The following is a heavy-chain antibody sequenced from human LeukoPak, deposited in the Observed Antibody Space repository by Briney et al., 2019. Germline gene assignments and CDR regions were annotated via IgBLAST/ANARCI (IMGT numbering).Heavy chain of an antibody. Sequence: ASVKVSCKASGGTFSSYAISWVRQAPGQGLERMGGIIPIFGTANYAQKLQGRVTMTTDTSTSTAYMELRSLRSDDTAVYYCASGAPFDYSNYFDYWGQGTLVTVSS. J-gene: IGHJ4*02. CDR1: GGTFSSYA. CDR3: ASGAPFDYSNYFDY. D-gene: IGHD4-11*01. V-gene: IGHV1-69*05. CDR2: IIPIFGTA.